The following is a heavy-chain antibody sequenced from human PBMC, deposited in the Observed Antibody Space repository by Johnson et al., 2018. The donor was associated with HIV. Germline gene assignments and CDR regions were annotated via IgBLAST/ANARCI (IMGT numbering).Heavy chain of an antibody. J-gene: IGHJ3*02. D-gene: IGHD3-3*01. Sequence: VQLVESGGGLVQPGGSLRLSCAASGFTFSSYAMSWVRQATGKGLEWVSAISGSGGSTYYADSVKGRFTISGDNSKNTLYLQMNSLRAEDTAVYYCAKDRDLNYDFWSGSDDAFDIWGQGTMVTVSS. CDR1: GFTFSSYA. CDR2: ISGSGGST. CDR3: AKDRDLNYDFWSGSDDAFDI. V-gene: IGHV3-23*04.